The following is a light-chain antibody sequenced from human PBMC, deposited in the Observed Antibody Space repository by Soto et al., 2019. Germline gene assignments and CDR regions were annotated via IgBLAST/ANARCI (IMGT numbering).Light chain of an antibody. J-gene: IGKJ4*01. CDR3: QQYNNWPLT. Sequence: EIVMTQSPATLSVSPGERATLSCRASQNINNNLAWYQQKPGQGPRLLIYGASSRATGIPARFSGSGSGTGFTLTISSLQSEDFAIYYCQQYNNWPLTFGGGTNVEIK. CDR1: QNINNN. CDR2: GAS. V-gene: IGKV3-15*01.